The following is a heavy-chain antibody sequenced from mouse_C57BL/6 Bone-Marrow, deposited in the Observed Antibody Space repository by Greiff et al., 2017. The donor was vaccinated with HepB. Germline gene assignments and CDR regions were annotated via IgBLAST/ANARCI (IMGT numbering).Heavy chain of an antibody. CDR3: ARGGTTVVANFDY. CDR1: GYTFTSYW. Sequence: QVQLQQPGAELVKPGASVKMSCKASGYTFTSYWITWVKLRPGQGLEWIGDIYPSSGSTNYNEKFKSKATLTVDTSSSTAYMQLSSLTSEDSAVYYCARGGTTVVANFDYWGQGTTLTVSS. V-gene: IGHV1-55*01. D-gene: IGHD1-1*01. CDR2: IYPSSGST. J-gene: IGHJ2*01.